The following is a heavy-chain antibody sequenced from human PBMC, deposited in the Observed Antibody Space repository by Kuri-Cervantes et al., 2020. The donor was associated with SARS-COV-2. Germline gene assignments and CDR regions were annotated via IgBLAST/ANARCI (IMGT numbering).Heavy chain of an antibody. CDR2: IYYSGST. D-gene: IGHD1-14*01. CDR3: ARSRRVWFDP. J-gene: IGHJ5*02. CDR1: GGSISSYY. Sequence: SETLSLTCTVSGGSISSYYRSWIRQPPGKGLEWIGYIYYSGSTNYNPSLKSRVTISVDTSKNQFSLKLSSVTAADTAVYYCARSRRVWFDPWGQGTLVTVSS. V-gene: IGHV4-59*12.